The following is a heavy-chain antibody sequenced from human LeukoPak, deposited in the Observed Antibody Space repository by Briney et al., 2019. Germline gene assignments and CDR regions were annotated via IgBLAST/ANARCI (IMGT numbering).Heavy chain of an antibody. D-gene: IGHD2-2*01. V-gene: IGHV3-30*04. CDR3: ARDYCSSSSCNGVFDY. Sequence: TGRSLRLSCVASGFTFSSYAMHWVRQAPGKGLEWVAVISYDGANEYSADSVKGRFTISRDNSKNTLYLQMNSLRAEDTAVYYCARDYCSSSSCNGVFDYWGQGTLVTVSS. J-gene: IGHJ4*02. CDR2: ISYDGANE. CDR1: GFTFSSYA.